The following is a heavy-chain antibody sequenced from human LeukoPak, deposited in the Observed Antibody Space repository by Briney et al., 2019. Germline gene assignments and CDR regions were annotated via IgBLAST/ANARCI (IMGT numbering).Heavy chain of an antibody. J-gene: IGHJ4*02. D-gene: IGHD3-10*01. CDR2: MYSSGSA. V-gene: IGHV4-59*01. CDR3: ATGSYPFEY. Sequence: SETLSLTCAVSGGSLNTYPYWSWIRQPPGEGLEWIGLMYSSGSAHYNSSLKSRVTMSADASKKQFSLRLNSVAAVDTAVYYCATGSYPFEYWGPGTLVTVSS. CDR1: GGSLNTYPY.